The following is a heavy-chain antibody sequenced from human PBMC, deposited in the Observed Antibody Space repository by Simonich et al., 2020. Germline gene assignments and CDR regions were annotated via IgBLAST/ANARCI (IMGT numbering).Heavy chain of an antibody. Sequence: QVQLVQSGAEVKKPGASVKVSCKASGYTFTGYYMHWVRQAPGQGLECKGRINPNSGGTKEAQEVQGRVTMTRETSISTAYMGLSRLRSDDTAVYYCARDRAARYYYYYYMDVWGKGTTVTVSS. CDR2: INPNSGGT. D-gene: IGHD6-6*01. CDR3: ARDRAARYYYYYYMDV. V-gene: IGHV1-2*06. CDR1: GYTFTGYY. J-gene: IGHJ6*03.